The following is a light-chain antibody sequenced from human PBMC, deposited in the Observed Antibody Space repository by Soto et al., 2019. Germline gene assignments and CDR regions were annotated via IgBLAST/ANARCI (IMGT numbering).Light chain of an antibody. J-gene: IGLJ1*01. Sequence: QSALTQPASVSGSPGQSITISCTGTSSDVGGNNHVSWYLQHPGEAPKLIMYDVSNRPSGVSNRFFGSKSDNTVTLTISGLQAEDEADYYCCSYTSISTFVFGTGTKLTVL. V-gene: IGLV2-14*03. CDR3: CSYTSISTFV. CDR1: SSDVGGNNH. CDR2: DVS.